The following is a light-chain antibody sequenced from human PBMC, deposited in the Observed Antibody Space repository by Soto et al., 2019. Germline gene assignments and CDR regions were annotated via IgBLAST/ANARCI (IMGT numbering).Light chain of an antibody. J-gene: IGLJ7*01. CDR1: SSDVGSYNL. V-gene: IGLV2-23*01. CDR2: EGS. Sequence: QSALTQPASVSGSPGQSITISCTATSSDVGSYNLVSWYQQHPGKAPKLMIYEGSKRPSGVSNRFSGSKSGNTASLTISGLQAEDEADYYCYSYAGSSTLVFGGGTQLNVL. CDR3: YSYAGSSTLV.